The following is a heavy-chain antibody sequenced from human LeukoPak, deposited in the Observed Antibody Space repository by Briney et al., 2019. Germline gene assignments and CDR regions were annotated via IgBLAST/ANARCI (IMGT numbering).Heavy chain of an antibody. J-gene: IGHJ4*02. D-gene: IGHD3-3*01. CDR1: GGSFSGYY. CDR2: INHSGST. CDR3: ARRGTYYDSWSGYPFDY. Sequence: SETLSLTCAVYGGSFSGYYWSWIRQPPGKGLEWIGEINHSGSTNYNPSLKSRVTISVDTSKNQFSLKLSSVTAADTAVYYCARRGTYYDSWSGYPFDYWGQGTLVTVSS. V-gene: IGHV4-34*01.